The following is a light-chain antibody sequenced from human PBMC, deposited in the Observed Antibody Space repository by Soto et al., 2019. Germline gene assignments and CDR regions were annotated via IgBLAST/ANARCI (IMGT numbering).Light chain of an antibody. CDR1: SSNIGAGYD. CDR2: GNS. Sequence: ALTQQRSRSGAPGQRVTISCTGSSSNIGAGYDVHWYQQLPGTAPKLLIYGNSNRPSGVPDRFSGSKSGTSASLAITGLQAEDEADYYCQSYDSSLCVLSGFGTGTKLTFL. V-gene: IGLV1-40*01. CDR3: QSYDSSLCVLSG. J-gene: IGLJ1*01.